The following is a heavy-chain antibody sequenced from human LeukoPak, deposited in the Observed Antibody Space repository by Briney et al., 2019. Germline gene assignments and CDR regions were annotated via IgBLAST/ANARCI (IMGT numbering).Heavy chain of an antibody. Sequence: GASVKVSCKASGYSFSSHYLHWVRQAPGQGHEWMGVISPSGGSTTYAQKFQGRITVTRDMSTNTVYIDLTSLRSEDTAVYYCARDQVTPGTTTFDYWGQGTLVTVSS. J-gene: IGHJ4*02. CDR1: GYSFSSHY. CDR3: ARDQVTPGTTTFDY. CDR2: ISPSGGST. V-gene: IGHV1-46*01. D-gene: IGHD4-17*01.